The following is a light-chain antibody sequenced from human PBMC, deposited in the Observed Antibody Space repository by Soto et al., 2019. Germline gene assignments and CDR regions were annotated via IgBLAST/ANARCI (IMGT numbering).Light chain of an antibody. CDR3: QQYRTYSWT. CDR2: DAS. J-gene: IGKJ1*01. CDR1: QTISNW. V-gene: IGKV1-5*01. Sequence: DIDMTQCPSSLPTCVGNVVTITFRASQTISNWLAWYQVKPGKAPKLLMHDASSLESGDPSRFSGSASRTAFTLTISSLQPDDFATQFCQQYRTYSWTFSQGTKVDIK.